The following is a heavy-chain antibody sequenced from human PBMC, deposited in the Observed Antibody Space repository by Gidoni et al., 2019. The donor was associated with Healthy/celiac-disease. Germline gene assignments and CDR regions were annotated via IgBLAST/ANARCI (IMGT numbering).Heavy chain of an antibody. V-gene: IGHV3-30*18. CDR2: ISYDGSNK. CDR1: GFTFSSYG. CDR3: AKVHDPLGMDV. Sequence: QVQLVESGGGVVQPGRSLRLSCAASGFTFSSYGMHWVRQAPGKGLEWVAVISYDGSNKYYADSVKGRFTISRDNSKNTLYLQMNSLRAEDTAVYYCAKVHDPLGMDVWGQGTTVTVSS. J-gene: IGHJ6*02.